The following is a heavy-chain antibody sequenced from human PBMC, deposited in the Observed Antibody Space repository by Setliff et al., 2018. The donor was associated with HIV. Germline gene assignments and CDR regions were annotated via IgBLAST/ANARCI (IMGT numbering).Heavy chain of an antibody. CDR1: GYTLSNYY. CDR2: INPSGEST. D-gene: IGHD2-15*01. Sequence: GASVKVSCKASGYTLSNYYMHWVRQAPGQGLEWMGIINPSGESTTYAQRFQGRVTMTTDESTSTAYMELSSLRSEDTAVYYCALPYCGGGNCWSSASLPPAGWFDPWGQGTLVTVSS. V-gene: IGHV1-46*01. J-gene: IGHJ5*02. CDR3: ALPYCGGGNCWSSASLPPAGWFDP.